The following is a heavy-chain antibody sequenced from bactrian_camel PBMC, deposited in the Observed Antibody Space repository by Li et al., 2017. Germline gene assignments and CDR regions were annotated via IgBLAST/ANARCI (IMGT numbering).Heavy chain of an antibody. V-gene: IGHV3S61*01. D-gene: IGHD1*01. Sequence: PLVESGGGLVQPGGSLRLSCTASGLTSDDYAMGWFHQAPGKEREEVATSSGNGITRYADTVKGRFTISRDNAKNMLYLQMNSLKPEDTAMYYCATGIPIGRLGQGTQVTVS. CDR1: GLTSDDYA. CDR2: TSSGNGIT. J-gene: IGHJ4*01.